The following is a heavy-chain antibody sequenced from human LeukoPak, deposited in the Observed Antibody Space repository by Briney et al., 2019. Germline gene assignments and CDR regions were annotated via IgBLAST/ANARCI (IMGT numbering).Heavy chain of an antibody. CDR3: ARGVSGYQGYYNMDV. V-gene: IGHV1-69*05. J-gene: IGHJ6*03. CDR2: IIPIFGTA. Sequence: ASVKVSCKASGDTFSSYAINWVRQAPGQGLEWVGRIIPIFGTANYAQKFQGRVTITTDESTSTAYMELSSLRPEDTAVYYCARGVSGYQGYYNMDVWDKGTTVTVSS. CDR1: GDTFSSYA. D-gene: IGHD3-22*01.